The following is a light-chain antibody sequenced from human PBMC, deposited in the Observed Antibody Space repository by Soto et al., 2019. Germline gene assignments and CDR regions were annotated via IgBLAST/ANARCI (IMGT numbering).Light chain of an antibody. CDR2: AAS. CDR1: QDIAGY. V-gene: IGKV1D-12*01. J-gene: IGKJ5*01. CDR3: QQAYSFPIT. Sequence: QDIAGYLAWYQHKPGRAPELLIHAASSLQSGVPSRFSGSGSGTDFTLTINSLQPEDFATYYCQQAYSFPITFGQGTRLEIK.